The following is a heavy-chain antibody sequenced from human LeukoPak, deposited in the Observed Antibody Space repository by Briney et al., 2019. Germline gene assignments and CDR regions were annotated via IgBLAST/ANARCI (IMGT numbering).Heavy chain of an antibody. Sequence: PSETLSLTCTVSGGSISSYYWSWIRQPPGKGLEWIGYSYYSGSTNYNPSLKSRVTISGDTSKNQFSLKLSPVTAADTAVYYCARRAYPGMYSSGWYPFDYWGQGTLVTVSS. CDR2: SYYSGST. J-gene: IGHJ4*02. CDR1: GGSISSYY. V-gene: IGHV4-59*08. D-gene: IGHD6-19*01. CDR3: ARRAYPGMYSSGWYPFDY.